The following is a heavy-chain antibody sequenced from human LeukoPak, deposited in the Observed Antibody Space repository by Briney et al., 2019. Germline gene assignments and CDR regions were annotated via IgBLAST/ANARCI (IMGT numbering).Heavy chain of an antibody. V-gene: IGHV5-51*01. CDR3: AIAPYYYDSSGYYQDAFDI. CDR2: IYPGDSDT. J-gene: IGHJ3*02. Sequence: GESLKISCKGSGYRFTSYWIGWVRPMPGKGLEWMGIIYPGDSDTRYSPSFQGQVTISADKSISTAYLQWSSLKASDTAMYYCAIAPYYYDSSGYYQDAFDIWGQGTMVTVSS. D-gene: IGHD3-22*01. CDR1: GYRFTSYW.